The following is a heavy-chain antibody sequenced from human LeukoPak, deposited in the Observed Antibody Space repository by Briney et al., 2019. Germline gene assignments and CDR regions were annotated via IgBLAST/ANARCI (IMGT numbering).Heavy chain of an antibody. Sequence: GGSLRLSCAASGFTFSSYSFNWVRQAPGKGLEWVSYISSSSSTIYYADSVKGRFTISRDNAKNSLYLQMNSLRAEDTALYYCAKVINSLWFGEEGWFDPWGQGTLVTVSS. V-gene: IGHV3-48*04. CDR1: GFTFSSYS. CDR2: ISSSSSTI. J-gene: IGHJ5*02. CDR3: AKVINSLWFGEEGWFDP. D-gene: IGHD3-10*01.